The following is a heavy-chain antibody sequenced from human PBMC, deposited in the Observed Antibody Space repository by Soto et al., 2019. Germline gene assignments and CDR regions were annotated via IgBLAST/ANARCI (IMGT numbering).Heavy chain of an antibody. J-gene: IGHJ5*02. Sequence: EVQLSQSGGGLVQPGGSLRLSCAASGFTCSDYGMSWVRQAPGKGLEWVSTIRGSAGNTYYVDSVKGRFTISRDDSTNTVYLQMNSLRAEDTAVYYCAKPLWFGESVFDPWGQGTLVIVSS. D-gene: IGHD3-10*01. V-gene: IGHV3-23*01. CDR3: AKPLWFGESVFDP. CDR1: GFTCSDYG. CDR2: IRGSAGNT.